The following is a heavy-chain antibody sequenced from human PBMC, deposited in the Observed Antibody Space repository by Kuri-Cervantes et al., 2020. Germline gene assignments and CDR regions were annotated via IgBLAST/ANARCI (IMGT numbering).Heavy chain of an antibody. D-gene: IGHD3-10*01. CDR1: GFTFDDYA. CDR3: AKAGSVVTHYYFDY. CDR2: ISWNSGSI. Sequence: GGSLRLSCAASGFTFDDYAMHWVLQAPGKGLEWVSGISWNSGSIGYADSVKGRFTISRDNAKNSLYLQMNSLRAEDTALYYCAKAGSVVTHYYFDYWGQGTLVTVSS. V-gene: IGHV3-9*01. J-gene: IGHJ4*02.